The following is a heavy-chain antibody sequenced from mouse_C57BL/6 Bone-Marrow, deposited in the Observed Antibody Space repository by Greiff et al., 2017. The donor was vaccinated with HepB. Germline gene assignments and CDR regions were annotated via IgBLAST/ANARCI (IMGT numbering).Heavy chain of an antibody. CDR2: IHPNSGST. D-gene: IGHD1-1*01. V-gene: IGHV1-64*01. CDR1: GYTFTSYW. J-gene: IGHJ2*01. Sequence: QVQLQQPGAELVKPGASVKLSCKASGYTFTSYWMHWVKQRPGQGLEWIGMIHPNSGSTNYNEKFKSKATLTVDKSSSTAYMQLSSLTSEDSAVYYCARHPYCYGRSYFDYWGQGTTLTVSS. CDR3: ARHPYCYGRSYFDY.